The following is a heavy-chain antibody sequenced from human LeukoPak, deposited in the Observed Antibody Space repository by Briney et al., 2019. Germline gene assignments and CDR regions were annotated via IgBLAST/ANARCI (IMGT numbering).Heavy chain of an antibody. J-gene: IGHJ3*02. V-gene: IGHV1-18*01. CDR3: ARERRITMVRGAYGAFDI. CDR1: GYTFTSYG. CDR2: ISAYNGNT. D-gene: IGHD3-10*01. Sequence: ASVKVSCKASGYTFTSYGISWVRQAPGQGLEWMGWISAYNGNTNYAQKLQGRVTMTTDTSTSTAYMELRSLRSDDTAVYYCARERRITMVRGAYGAFDIWGQGTMVTVSS.